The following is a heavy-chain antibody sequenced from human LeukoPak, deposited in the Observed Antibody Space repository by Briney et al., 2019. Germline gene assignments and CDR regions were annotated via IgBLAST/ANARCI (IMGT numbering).Heavy chain of an antibody. CDR2: ITGGGGNT. V-gene: IGHV3-23*01. J-gene: IGHJ3*02. CDR3: ARSLSLDAFDI. Sequence: GGSLRLSCAASGFTFSSFAMSWVRQAPGKGLEWVSAITGGGGNTYYADSVKGRFTISRDNSKNTLYLQMNSLRAEDTAVYYCARSLSLDAFDIWGQGTMVTVSS. CDR1: GFTFSSFA.